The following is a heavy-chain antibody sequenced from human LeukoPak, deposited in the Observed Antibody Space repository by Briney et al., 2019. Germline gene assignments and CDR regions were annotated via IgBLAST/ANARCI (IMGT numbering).Heavy chain of an antibody. CDR2: ISAYNGNT. Sequence: ASVKVSCKASGYTFTSYYMHWVRQAPGQGLEWMGGISAYNGNTNYAQKFQGRVTMTTDTSTSTAYMELRTLRSDDTAVYYCARGDLHIAAAGTEFDYWGQGTLVTVSS. J-gene: IGHJ4*02. CDR3: ARGDLHIAAAGTEFDY. V-gene: IGHV1-18*04. CDR1: GYTFTSYY. D-gene: IGHD6-13*01.